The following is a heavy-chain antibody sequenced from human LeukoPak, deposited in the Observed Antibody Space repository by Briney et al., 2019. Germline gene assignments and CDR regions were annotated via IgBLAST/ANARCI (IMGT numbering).Heavy chain of an antibody. V-gene: IGHV3-21*01. CDR3: ASNTMKILTGYYFDY. D-gene: IGHD3-9*01. CDR1: GFTFSSYS. Sequence: GGSLRLSCAASGFTFSSYSMNWVRQAPGKGLEWVSSISSSSSYIYYADSVKGRFTISRDNAKNSLYLQMNSLRAEDTAVYYCASNTMKILTGYYFDYWGQGTLVTVSS. J-gene: IGHJ4*02. CDR2: ISSSSSYI.